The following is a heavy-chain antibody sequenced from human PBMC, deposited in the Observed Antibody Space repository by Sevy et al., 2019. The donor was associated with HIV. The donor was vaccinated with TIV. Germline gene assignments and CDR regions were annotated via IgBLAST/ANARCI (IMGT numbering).Heavy chain of an antibody. J-gene: IGHJ5*02. D-gene: IGHD6-6*01. CDR1: GFTFGDYA. Sequence: GGSLRLSCTASGFTFGDYAMSWFRQAPGKGLEWLGFIRSKAYGGTTEYAASVKGRFTISRDDSKSIAYLQMNSLKTEDTAVYYCVSSSSLGYWFDPWGQGTLVTVSS. V-gene: IGHV3-49*03. CDR2: IRSKAYGGTT. CDR3: VSSSSLGYWFDP.